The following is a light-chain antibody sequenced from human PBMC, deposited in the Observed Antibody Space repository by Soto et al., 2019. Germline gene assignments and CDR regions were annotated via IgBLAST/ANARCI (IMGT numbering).Light chain of an antibody. V-gene: IGLV6-57*04. CDR3: HSYDSTIVV. J-gene: IGLJ2*01. Sequence: NFMLTQPHSVSESPGKTVTISCTRSSGSIASNYVQWYRQRPGSAPTTVIYEDKQRPSGVPDRFSGSIDSSSNSASLTISGLKTEDEADYYCHSYDSTIVVFGGGTKVTVL. CDR1: SGSIASNY. CDR2: EDK.